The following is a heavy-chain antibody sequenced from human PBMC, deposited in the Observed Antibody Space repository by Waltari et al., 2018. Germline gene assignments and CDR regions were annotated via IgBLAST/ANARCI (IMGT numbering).Heavy chain of an antibody. CDR3: ARDDYGYHAFDI. V-gene: IGHV4-34*01. Sequence: QVQLQQWGAGQLKRSETPSLRCAVYGGSFSGYYGAWIRKPPGKGLEWIGEITHSRSTNCTPSLTRRVTIAVDTSKTPFALKLSSVTAADTAVYYSARDDYGYHAFDIWRQWTMVTVSS. D-gene: IGHD4-17*01. J-gene: IGHJ3*02. CDR2: ITHSRST. CDR1: GGSFSGYY.